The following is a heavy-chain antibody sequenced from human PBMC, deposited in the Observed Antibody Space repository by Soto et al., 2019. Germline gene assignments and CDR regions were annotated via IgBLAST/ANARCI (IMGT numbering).Heavy chain of an antibody. CDR2: INSDGSST. J-gene: IGHJ4*02. V-gene: IGHV3-74*01. Sequence: EVQLVESGGGLVQPGGSQRLSCAASGFTFSSYWMHWVRQAPGKGLVWVSRINSDGSSTSYADSVKGRFTISRDNAKNTLDLQMNSLRAEETAVYYCARDQGYCSGGSCYVAGYWGQGTLVTVS. CDR1: GFTFSSYW. D-gene: IGHD2-15*01. CDR3: ARDQGYCSGGSCYVAGY.